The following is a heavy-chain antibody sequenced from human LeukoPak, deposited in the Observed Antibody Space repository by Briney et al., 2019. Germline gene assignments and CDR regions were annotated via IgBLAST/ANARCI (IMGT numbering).Heavy chain of an antibody. D-gene: IGHD3-22*01. J-gene: IGHJ4*02. CDR2: IYSGGST. CDR1: GFTFSSYW. Sequence: GGSLRLSCAVSGFTFSSYWMHWVRQAPGKGLEWVSVIYSGGSTYYADSVKGRFTISRDNSKNTLYLQMNSLRAEDTAVYYCARHYYDSSGPNFDYWGQGTLVTVSS. V-gene: IGHV3-66*04. CDR3: ARHYYDSSGPNFDY.